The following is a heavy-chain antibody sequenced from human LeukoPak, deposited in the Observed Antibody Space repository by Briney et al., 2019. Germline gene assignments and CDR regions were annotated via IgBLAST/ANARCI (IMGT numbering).Heavy chain of an antibody. D-gene: IGHD6-19*01. Sequence: SETLSLTCTVSGGSISSGSYYWSWIRQPAGKGLEWVGRIYTSGITNYNPSLKSRVTISVDTSKNQFSLKLSSVTAADTAVYYCARETIAVAGTGGLDYWGQGTLVTVSS. J-gene: IGHJ4*02. CDR3: ARETIAVAGTGGLDY. CDR1: GGSISSGSYY. V-gene: IGHV4-61*02. CDR2: IYTSGIT.